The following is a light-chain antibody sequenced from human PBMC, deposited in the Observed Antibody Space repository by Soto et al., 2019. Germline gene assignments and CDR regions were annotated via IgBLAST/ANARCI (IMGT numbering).Light chain of an antibody. J-gene: IGLJ2*01. CDR1: SSDVGGYTY. CDR3: SSYTRSTTSVV. V-gene: IGLV2-14*03. Sequence: QSVLTQPASVSGSPGQSITISCTGTSSDVGGYTYVSWYQHHPGKAPKLMIDYASNRPSGVSSRCSGSTSGNTASLTIYGLQAEDEADYYCSSYTRSTTSVVFGGGTLLTVL. CDR2: YAS.